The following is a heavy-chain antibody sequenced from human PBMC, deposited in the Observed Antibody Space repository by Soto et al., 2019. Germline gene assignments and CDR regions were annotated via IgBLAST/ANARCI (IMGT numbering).Heavy chain of an antibody. CDR1: GFTISSYS. CDR2: ISTSSSTL. Sequence: EVQLVESGGGLVQPGGSLRLSCVASGFTISSYSMNWVRQAPGKGLEWVSYISTSSSTLYHADSVKGRFTISRDNXXSALYLQMNSLRAEDIDVYYCARGDRTGSYRYFDYWGQGTLVTVSS. D-gene: IGHD3-16*02. J-gene: IGHJ4*02. CDR3: ARGDRTGSYRYFDY. V-gene: IGHV3-48*01.